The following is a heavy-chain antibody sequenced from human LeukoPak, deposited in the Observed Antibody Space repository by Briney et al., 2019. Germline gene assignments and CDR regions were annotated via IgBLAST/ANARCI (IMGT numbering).Heavy chain of an antibody. CDR1: GGSISSYY. CDR3: ARSGTLTGYLF. V-gene: IGHV4-59*07. Sequence: SDTLSLTCTVSGGSISSYYWSWIRQAPGKGLEWIGDIYYSGNTNYNPSLQSRVTISVDTSKNQFSLKLSSGTAGDTAVYYCARSGTLTGYLFWGQGTLVTVSS. D-gene: IGHD3-9*01. J-gene: IGHJ4*02. CDR2: IYYSGNT.